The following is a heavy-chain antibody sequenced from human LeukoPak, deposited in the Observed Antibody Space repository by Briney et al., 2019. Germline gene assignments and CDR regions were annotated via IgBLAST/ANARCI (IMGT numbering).Heavy chain of an antibody. D-gene: IGHD3-9*01. CDR2: INPSGGST. V-gene: IGHV1-46*01. CDR1: GYTFTSYY. J-gene: IGHJ4*02. Sequence: ASVKVSCKASGYTFTSYYMHWVRQAPGQGLEWMGIINPSGGSTSYAQKFQDRVTMTTDTSTSTAYMELRSLRSDDTAVYYCASWVDILTGYYDYWGQGTLVTVSS. CDR3: ASWVDILTGYYDY.